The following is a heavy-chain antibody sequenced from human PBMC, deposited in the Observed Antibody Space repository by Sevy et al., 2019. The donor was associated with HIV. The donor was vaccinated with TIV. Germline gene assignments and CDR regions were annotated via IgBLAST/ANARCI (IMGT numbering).Heavy chain of an antibody. J-gene: IGHJ4*02. D-gene: IGHD6-13*01. CDR1: GFTFGDYC. CDR3: TRWKAAQSIFDY. CDR2: LKSDVYGGTV. Sequence: GGSLRLSCTASGFTFGDYCMSWVRQAPGKGLEWVAFLKSDVYGGTVDHAASGRGRFVISRDDPKTIAYLQMNDLKTEETGVYYCTRWKAAQSIFDYWGQGALVTVSS. V-gene: IGHV3-49*04.